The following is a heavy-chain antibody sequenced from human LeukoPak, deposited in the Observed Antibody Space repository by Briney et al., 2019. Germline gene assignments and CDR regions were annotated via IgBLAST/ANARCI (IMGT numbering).Heavy chain of an antibody. CDR3: AKRLVLESCTYAFDY. CDR2: ITSSGGST. V-gene: IGHV3-23*01. CDR1: GFTFSGYA. D-gene: IGHD6-19*01. Sequence: GGSLRLSCAASGFTFSGYAMTWVRQAPGKGLEWVSLITSSGGSTYYADSAKGRFTISRDNSKNTLYLQMNSLRAEDTAIYYCAKRLVLESCTYAFDYWGQGTLVTVSS. J-gene: IGHJ4*02.